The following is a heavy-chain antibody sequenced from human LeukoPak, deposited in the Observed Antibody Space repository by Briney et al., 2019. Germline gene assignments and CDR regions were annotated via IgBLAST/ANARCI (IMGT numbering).Heavy chain of an antibody. CDR1: GGSMSSTKW. J-gene: IGHJ4*02. Sequence: PSGTLSLTCAVSGGSMSSTKWWSWARQPPGKGLEWIGEIYHSGSTNYNPSLKSRITISVDKSKNQVSLNLTSVTAADTAVYYCATSTVMNHYCFDYWAQGTLVTVSS. D-gene: IGHD1-14*01. V-gene: IGHV4-4*02. CDR2: IYHSGST. CDR3: ATSTVMNHYCFDY.